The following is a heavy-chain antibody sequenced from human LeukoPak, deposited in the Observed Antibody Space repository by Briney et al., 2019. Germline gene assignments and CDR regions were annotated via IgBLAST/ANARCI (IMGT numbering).Heavy chain of an antibody. CDR2: IDPNSGDT. J-gene: IGHJ5*02. V-gene: IGHV1-2*02. CDR1: GYSFTGYY. D-gene: IGHD3-16*02. CDR3: ARGIMITFGGVIAHYNWFDP. Sequence: ASVKVSCKASGYSFTGYYIHWVRQAPGQGLEWMGWIDPNSGDTEYPQKFQGRVTMTRDTSISTAYMELSRLRSDDTAVYFCARGIMITFGGVIAHYNWFDPWGQGTLVTVSS.